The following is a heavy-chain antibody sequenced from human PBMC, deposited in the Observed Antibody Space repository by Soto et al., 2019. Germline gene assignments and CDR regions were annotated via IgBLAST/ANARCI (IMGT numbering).Heavy chain of an antibody. Sequence: QITLKESGPTLVKTTQTLTLTCTFSGFSLSTSGVGVGWIRQPPGKALEWLALIYWNDDKRYSPSLKSRLTITKDTSKNQVVLTMTNMDPVDTATYYCAHRYYDFWSGYYTDYYGMDVWGQGTTVTVSS. D-gene: IGHD3-3*01. J-gene: IGHJ6*02. CDR2: IYWNDDK. CDR3: AHRYYDFWSGYYTDYYGMDV. CDR1: GFSLSTSGVG. V-gene: IGHV2-5*01.